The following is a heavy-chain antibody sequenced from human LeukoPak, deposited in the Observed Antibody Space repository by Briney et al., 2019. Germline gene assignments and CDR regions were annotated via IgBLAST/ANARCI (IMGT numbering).Heavy chain of an antibody. Sequence: GGSLRLSCAASGFTLSSYAMSWVRQAPGKGLEWVSAISGSGGSTYYADSVKGRFTISRDNSKNTLYLQMNSLRAEDTAVYYCAKADYDILTGYLFDYWGQGTLVTVSS. CDR1: GFTLSSYA. J-gene: IGHJ4*02. D-gene: IGHD3-9*01. CDR2: ISGSGGST. CDR3: AKADYDILTGYLFDY. V-gene: IGHV3-23*01.